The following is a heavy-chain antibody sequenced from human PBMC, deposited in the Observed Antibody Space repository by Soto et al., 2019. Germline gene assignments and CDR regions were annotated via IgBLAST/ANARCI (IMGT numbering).Heavy chain of an antibody. D-gene: IGHD6-13*01. V-gene: IGHV1-2*04. CDR2: INPNSGGT. CDR3: AREGKQLVGSTYYYYGMDV. J-gene: IGHJ6*02. Sequence: GASVKVSCKASGYTFTGYYMHWVRQAPGQGLEWMGWINPNSGGTNYAQKFQGWVTMTRDTSISTAYMELSRLRSDDTAVYYCAREGKQLVGSTYYYYGMDVWGQGTTVTVSS. CDR1: GYTFTGYY.